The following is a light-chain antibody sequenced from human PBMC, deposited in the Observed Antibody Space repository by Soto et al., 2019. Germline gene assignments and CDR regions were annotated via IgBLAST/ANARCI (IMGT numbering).Light chain of an antibody. Sequence: QAVVTQPPSVSAAPGQTVTISCSGSTSNIGNNYVSWYQQLPGTAPKLLIYDNDKRPSGIPDRFSGSKSGTSATLGITGLQTGDEGEYYCGTWDNCLGALNGVFGGGTKLTVL. V-gene: IGLV1-51*01. CDR3: GTWDNCLGALNGV. CDR2: DND. CDR1: TSNIGNNY. J-gene: IGLJ3*02.